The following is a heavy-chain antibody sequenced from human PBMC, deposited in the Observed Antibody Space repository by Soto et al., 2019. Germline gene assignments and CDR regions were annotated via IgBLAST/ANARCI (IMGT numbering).Heavy chain of an antibody. CDR2: IWYDGSNK. CDR3: ARNPPGIAVAGTDYYYGMDV. CDR1: GFTFSSYG. V-gene: IGHV3-33*01. J-gene: IGHJ6*02. D-gene: IGHD6-19*01. Sequence: QVQLVESGGGVVQPGRSLRLSCAASGFTFSSYGMHWVRQAPGKGLEWVAVIWYDGSNKYYADSVKGRFTISRDNSKNTLYLQMNSLRAEDTAVYYCARNPPGIAVAGTDYYYGMDVWGQGTTVTVSS.